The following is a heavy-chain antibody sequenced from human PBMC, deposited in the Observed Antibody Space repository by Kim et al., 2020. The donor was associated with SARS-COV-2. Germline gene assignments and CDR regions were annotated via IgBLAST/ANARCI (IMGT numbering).Heavy chain of an antibody. CDR2: ISSSSSYI. D-gene: IGHD1-1*01. V-gene: IGHV3-21*01. J-gene: IGHJ6*02. Sequence: GGSLRLSCAASGFTFSSYSMNWVRQAPGKGLEWVSSISSSSSYIYYADSVKGRFTISRDNAKNSLYLQMNSLRAEDTAVYYCAKDPSQIDNSYYYYGMDVWGQGTTVTVSS. CDR3: AKDPSQIDNSYYYYGMDV. CDR1: GFTFSSYS.